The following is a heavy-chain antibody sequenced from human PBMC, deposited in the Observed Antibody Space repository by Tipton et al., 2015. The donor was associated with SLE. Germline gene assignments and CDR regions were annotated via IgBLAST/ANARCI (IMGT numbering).Heavy chain of an antibody. V-gene: IGHV4-59*01. CDR3: ARGAAALTTGTTH. D-gene: IGHD1-1*01. CDR2: IYYSGST. Sequence: TLSLTCTVSGGSISSYYWSWLRQPPGKGLEWIGYIYYSGSTNYNPSLKSRVTISVDTSKNQFSLKLSSVTAADTAVYYCARGAAALTTGTTHWGQGTLVTVSS. J-gene: IGHJ4*02. CDR1: GGSISSYY.